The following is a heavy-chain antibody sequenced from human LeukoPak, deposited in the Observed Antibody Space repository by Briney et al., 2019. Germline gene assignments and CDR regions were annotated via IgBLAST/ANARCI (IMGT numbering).Heavy chain of an antibody. J-gene: IGHJ4*02. V-gene: IGHV3-15*01. D-gene: IGHD6-19*01. Sequence: PGGSLRLSCAASGFTFSSYAMSWVRQAPGKGLEWVGRIKSKTDGGTTDYAAPVKGRFTISRDNSKNTLYLQMNSLRAEDTAVYYCAKPPYSSGWYYFDYWGQGTLVTVSS. CDR1: GFTFSSYA. CDR3: AKPPYSSGWYYFDY. CDR2: IKSKTDGGTT.